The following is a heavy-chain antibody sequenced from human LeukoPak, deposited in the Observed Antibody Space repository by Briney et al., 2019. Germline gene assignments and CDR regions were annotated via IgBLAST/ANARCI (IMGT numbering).Heavy chain of an antibody. D-gene: IGHD3-10*01. J-gene: IGHJ5*02. CDR2: ISYDGSNK. CDR1: GSTFSSYA. CDR3: ARESGGFGELLTPFDP. Sequence: GGSLRLSCAASGSTFSSYAMHWVRQAPGKGLEWVAVISYDGSNKYYADSVKGRFTISRDNSKNTLYLQMNSLRAEDTAVYYCARESGGFGELLTPFDPWGQGTLVTASS. V-gene: IGHV3-30-3*01.